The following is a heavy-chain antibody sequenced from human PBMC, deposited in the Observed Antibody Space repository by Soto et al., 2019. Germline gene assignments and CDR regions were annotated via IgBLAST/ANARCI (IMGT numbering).Heavy chain of an antibody. CDR3: AKDTANGWYSGIDH. CDR1: GFTFSYYG. Sequence: QVQLVESGGGVVQPGRSLRLSCAASGFTFSYYGIHWVRQAPGKGLEWVAVISSDGSNKYYADSVKGRFIISRDNSRNTLYLQMSSLRTDDTAVYYCAKDTANGWYSGIDHWGQGTLVTVSS. D-gene: IGHD6-19*01. V-gene: IGHV3-30*18. J-gene: IGHJ4*02. CDR2: ISSDGSNK.